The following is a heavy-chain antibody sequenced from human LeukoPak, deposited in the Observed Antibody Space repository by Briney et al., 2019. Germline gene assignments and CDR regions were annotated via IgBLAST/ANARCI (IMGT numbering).Heavy chain of an antibody. CDR1: GFTFRSYA. J-gene: IGHJ4*02. V-gene: IGHV3-30-3*01. CDR2: ISYDASNK. CDR3: ARDPYDSSGYPMGY. D-gene: IGHD3-22*01. Sequence: AGGSLRLSCAASGFTFRSYAMHWVRQAPGKGLEWVAGISYDASNKYYADSVKGRFTISRDNSKNTLSLQMNSLRAEDTAVYYCARDPYDSSGYPMGYWGQGTLVTVSS.